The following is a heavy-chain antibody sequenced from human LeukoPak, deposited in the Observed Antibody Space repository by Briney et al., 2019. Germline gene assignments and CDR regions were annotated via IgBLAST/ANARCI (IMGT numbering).Heavy chain of an antibody. Sequence: ASVKVSCKASGYTFTGYYMHWVRQAPGQGLEWMGWVNPNSGGTNYAQKFQGRVTMTRDTSISTAYMELSRLRSDDTAVYYCASRDVLRYFDWLLADFDYWGQGTLVTVSS. CDR2: VNPNSGGT. D-gene: IGHD3-9*01. CDR1: GYTFTGYY. CDR3: ASRDVLRYFDWLLADFDY. J-gene: IGHJ4*02. V-gene: IGHV1-2*02.